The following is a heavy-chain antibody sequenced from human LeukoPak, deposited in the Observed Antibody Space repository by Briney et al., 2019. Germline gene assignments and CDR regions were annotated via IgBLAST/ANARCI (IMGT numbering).Heavy chain of an antibody. V-gene: IGHV1-3*03. J-gene: IGHJ4*02. CDR1: GYSFTSQD. CDR3: TLYNY. Sequence: EASVKVSCKTSGYSFTSQDMHWVRQAPGQSLEWMGCINPDNGDTKYSQEFQGRVTITRDTSATTAYMELSSLRSDDVAVYYCTLYNYWGQGTLVTVSS. CDR2: INPDNGDT. D-gene: IGHD2-2*02.